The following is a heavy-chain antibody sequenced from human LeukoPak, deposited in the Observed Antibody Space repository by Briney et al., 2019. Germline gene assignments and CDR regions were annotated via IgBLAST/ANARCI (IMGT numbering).Heavy chain of an antibody. D-gene: IGHD6-6*01. CDR3: ARAGIEYSSSLGFDY. CDR2: INAGNGNT. V-gene: IGHV1-3*03. Sequence: GESLKISCKGSGYSFTSYWIGWVRQAPGQRLEWMGWINAGNGNTKYSQEFQGRVTITRDTSASTAYMELSSLRSEDMAVYYCARAGIEYSSSLGFDYWGQGTLVTVSS. CDR1: GYSFTSYW. J-gene: IGHJ4*02.